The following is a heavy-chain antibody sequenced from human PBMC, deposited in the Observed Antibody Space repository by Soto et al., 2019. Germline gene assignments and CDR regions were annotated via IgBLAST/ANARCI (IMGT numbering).Heavy chain of an antibody. Sequence: QXXLQXXXPXXVKXSETLSLTXXXSXXSXXXXXXXXXWIRQSPGKGLEWIGSILYSGSTNYNPSLKSRVTLSVETSKNRXSLKMSSVTAADTALYYCARLGSSGWYQGSYFDYWGXGTLVTVSS. J-gene: IGHJ4*01. CDR2: ILYSGST. V-gene: IGHV4-39*01. CDR1: XXSXXXXXXX. CDR3: ARLGSSGWYQGSYFDY. D-gene: IGHD6-19*01.